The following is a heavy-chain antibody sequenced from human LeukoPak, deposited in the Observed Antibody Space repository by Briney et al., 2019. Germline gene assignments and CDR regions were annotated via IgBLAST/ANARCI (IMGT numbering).Heavy chain of an antibody. CDR3: GAPRGYRHAFDI. CDR2: INHSGST. D-gene: IGHD5-18*01. J-gene: IGHJ3*02. Sequence: SETLSLTCAVYGGSFSGCYWRWIRQPPGRGMEWIGEINHSGSTNYNPSLKSRVAISVDTYKNQFSLKLSSATAADTAVYYCGAPRGYRHAFDIWGQGTMVTVSS. CDR1: GGSFSGCY. V-gene: IGHV4-34*01.